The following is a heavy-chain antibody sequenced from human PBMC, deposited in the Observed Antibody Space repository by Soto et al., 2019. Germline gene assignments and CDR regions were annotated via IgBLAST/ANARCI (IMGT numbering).Heavy chain of an antibody. CDR2: IDLGGTK. CDR3: AIYQRGYSGGSQFDP. Sequence: SETLCITCTISAVSIGVRFHYLGWIRQPPGKGLEWIGNIDLGGTKYYNPSLKSRLTLSLDTSKKLLSLELTSVTATDTAVYYCAIYQRGYSGGSQFDPWGQGTLVTVSS. J-gene: IGHJ5*02. CDR1: AVSIGVRFHY. D-gene: IGHD5-12*01. V-gene: IGHV4-39*01.